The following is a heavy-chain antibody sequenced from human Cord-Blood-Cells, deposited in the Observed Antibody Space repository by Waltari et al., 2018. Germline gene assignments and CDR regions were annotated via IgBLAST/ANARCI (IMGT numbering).Heavy chain of an antibody. CDR2: IWYDGSNK. CDR3: ARSLYSSFRFDY. J-gene: IGHJ4*02. V-gene: IGHV3-33*01. CDR1: GFTFSSYG. D-gene: IGHD6-6*01. Sequence: QVQLVESGGGVVQPGRSLRLSCAASGFTFSSYGMHWGRQAPGKGLEWVAVIWYDGSNKYYADSVKGRFTISRDNSKNTLYLQMNSLRAEDTAVYYCARSLYSSFRFDYWGQGTLVTVSS.